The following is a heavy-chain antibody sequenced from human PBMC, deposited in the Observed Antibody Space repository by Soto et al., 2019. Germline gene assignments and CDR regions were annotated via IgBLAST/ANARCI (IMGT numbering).Heavy chain of an antibody. V-gene: IGHV3-23*01. J-gene: IGHJ4*02. D-gene: IGHD2-21*01. CDR2: ISGGGDTT. Sequence: EVQLLESGGELAQPGGSLRLSCAASGFTFRIYAMSWVSQAPGKGLEWVASISGGGDTTYYADSVRGRFTVSRDNSRDILLLQMNSLRVEDTAIYYCARNPPRDVFAGPFSVARWGQGRLVTVSS. CDR1: GFTFRIYA. CDR3: ARNPPRDVFAGPFSVAR.